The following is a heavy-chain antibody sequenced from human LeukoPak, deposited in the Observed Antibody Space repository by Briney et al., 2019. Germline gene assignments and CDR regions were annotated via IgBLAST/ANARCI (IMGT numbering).Heavy chain of an antibody. CDR3: ARSSRTYCSGGFCYGWYFDL. CDR1: GFTFSSYW. D-gene: IGHD2-15*01. V-gene: IGHV3-7*01. CDR2: IKQDGSAK. Sequence: GGSLRLSCAASGFTFSSYWMTWVRQAPGKGLEWVANIKQDGSAKYYVDSLRGRFSISRDNVKNSLFLQMNSLSAEDTAVYYCARSSRTYCSGGFCYGWYFDLWGRGTLVTVSS. J-gene: IGHJ2*01.